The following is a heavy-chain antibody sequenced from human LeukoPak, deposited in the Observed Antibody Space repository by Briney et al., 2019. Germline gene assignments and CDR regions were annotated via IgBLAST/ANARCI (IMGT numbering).Heavy chain of an antibody. Sequence: GGSLRLSCAASGFTFSSYAMSWVRQAPGKGLQWVSGISGSGDSTHYADSVKGRFTISRGNSNNTLFLQMNSLRAEDTAVYYCAKSTDYYDTSGLDYWGQGTLVTVSS. CDR1: GFTFSSYA. J-gene: IGHJ4*02. V-gene: IGHV3-23*01. CDR3: AKSTDYYDTSGLDY. CDR2: ISGSGDST. D-gene: IGHD3-22*01.